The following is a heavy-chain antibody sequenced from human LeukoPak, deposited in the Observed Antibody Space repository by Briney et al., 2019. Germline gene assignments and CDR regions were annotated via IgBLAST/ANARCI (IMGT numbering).Heavy chain of an antibody. CDR3: ARDGDYYDSRGDAFDI. Sequence: GGSLRLSCAASGFTLSSYSMNWVRPAPRKGLEWISYLSSSSTTIYYAASVKGRFTISRDNAKNSLYLQMNSLRAEDTAVYYCARDGDYYDSRGDAFDIWGQGAMVTVAS. D-gene: IGHD3-22*01. V-gene: IGHV3-48*04. CDR1: GFTLSSYS. J-gene: IGHJ3*02. CDR2: LSSSSTTI.